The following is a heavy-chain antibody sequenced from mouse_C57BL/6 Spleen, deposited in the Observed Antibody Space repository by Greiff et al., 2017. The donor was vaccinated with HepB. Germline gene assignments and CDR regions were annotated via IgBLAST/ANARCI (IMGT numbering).Heavy chain of an antibody. D-gene: IGHD1-1*01. CDR2: ISSGGDYI. CDR3: TRDYGSSYDYFDY. CDR1: GFTFSSYA. Sequence: EVQGVESGEGLVKPGGSLKLSCAASGFTFSSYAMSWVRQTPEKRLEWVAYISSGGDYIYYADTVKGRFTISRDNARNTLYLQMSSLKSEDTAMYYCTRDYGSSYDYFDYWGQGTTLTVSS. V-gene: IGHV5-9-1*02. J-gene: IGHJ2*01.